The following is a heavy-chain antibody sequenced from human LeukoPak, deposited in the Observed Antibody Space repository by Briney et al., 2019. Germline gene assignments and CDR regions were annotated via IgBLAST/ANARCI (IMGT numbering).Heavy chain of an antibody. V-gene: IGHV4-59*01. CDR2: IYYSGGT. CDR1: GGSISSYY. J-gene: IGHJ5*02. Sequence: KTSETLSLTCTVSGGSISSYYWSWIRQPPGKGLEWIGYIYYSGGTNYNPSLKSRVTISVDTSKNQFSLKLSSVTAADTAVYYCARDRGYYGSGSPSGWFDPWGQGTLVTVSS. CDR3: ARDRGYYGSGSPSGWFDP. D-gene: IGHD3-10*01.